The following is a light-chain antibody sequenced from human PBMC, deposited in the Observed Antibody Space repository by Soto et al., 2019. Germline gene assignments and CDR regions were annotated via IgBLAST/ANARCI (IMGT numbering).Light chain of an antibody. CDR3: SSYRSSNTVV. CDR1: GSDVGGYNY. J-gene: IGLJ2*01. CDR2: DVS. Sequence: QSALTQPASVSGSPGQSITISCTGTGSDVGGYNYVSWYQQHPGKVPKLMIYDVSNWPSGVSNRFSGSKSGNTASLTISGLQAEDEADYYCSSYRSSNTVVFGGGTKLTVL. V-gene: IGLV2-14*01.